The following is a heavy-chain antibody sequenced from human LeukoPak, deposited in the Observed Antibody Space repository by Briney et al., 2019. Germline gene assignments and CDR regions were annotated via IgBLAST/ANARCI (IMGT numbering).Heavy chain of an antibody. Sequence: ASVKVSCKASGYTFTGYYMHWVRQAPGQGLEWMGRINPNSGGTNYAQKFQGRVTMTRDTSISTAYMELSGLRSDDTAVYYCARVGAAAGTAFDIWGQGTMVTVSS. CDR3: ARVGAAAGTAFDI. D-gene: IGHD6-13*01. V-gene: IGHV1-2*06. J-gene: IGHJ3*02. CDR2: INPNSGGT. CDR1: GYTFTGYY.